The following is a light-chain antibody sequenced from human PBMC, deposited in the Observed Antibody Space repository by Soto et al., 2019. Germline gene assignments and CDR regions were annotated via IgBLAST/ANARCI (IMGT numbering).Light chain of an antibody. CDR2: AAS. J-gene: IGKJ4*01. Sequence: AIRMTQSPSSLSASTGDRVTITCRASQGISSYLAWYQQKPGKAPKLVIYAASTLQSGVPSRFSGSGSGTDFTLTISCLQSEDFATYYCQQYYSYPLTFGGGTKVDIK. CDR3: QQYYSYPLT. V-gene: IGKV1-8*01. CDR1: QGISSY.